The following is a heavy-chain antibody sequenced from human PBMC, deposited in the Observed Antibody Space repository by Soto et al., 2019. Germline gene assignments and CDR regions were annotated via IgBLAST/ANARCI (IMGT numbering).Heavy chain of an antibody. V-gene: IGHV3-43D*04. Sequence: PGGSLRLSCAASGFTFDDYAMHWVRQAPGKGLEWVSLISWDGGSTYYADSVKGRFTISRDNSKNSLYLQMNSLRAEDTALCYCAKELLFVLMVYERSFDLWGQGTMVTVSS. J-gene: IGHJ4*02. CDR3: AKELLFVLMVYERSFDL. CDR2: ISWDGGST. D-gene: IGHD2-8*01. CDR1: GFTFDDYA.